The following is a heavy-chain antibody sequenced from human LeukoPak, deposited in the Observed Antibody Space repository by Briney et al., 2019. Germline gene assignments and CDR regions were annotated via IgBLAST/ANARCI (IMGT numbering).Heavy chain of an antibody. J-gene: IGHJ5*02. Sequence: ASVKVSCKASGYTFTGYYIHWVRQAPGQGLEWMGRINPNSGDTNYAQKFQGRVTMTRDTSISTAFMELSNLSSDDTAVYYCARDPYVSGSYGWLDPWGQGTLVTVSS. V-gene: IGHV1-2*06. CDR1: GYTFTGYY. CDR2: INPNSGDT. CDR3: ARDPYVSGSYGWLDP. D-gene: IGHD3-10*01.